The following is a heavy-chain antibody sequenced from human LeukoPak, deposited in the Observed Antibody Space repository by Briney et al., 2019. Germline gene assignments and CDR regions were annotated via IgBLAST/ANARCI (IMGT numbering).Heavy chain of an antibody. CDR1: GFTFSSYG. CDR3: ARRGSGTYWPDY. CDR2: IWYDGSNK. J-gene: IGHJ4*02. Sequence: GGSLRLSCAASGFTFSSYGMHWVRQAPGKGLEWVAVIWYDGSNKYYADSVKGRFTISRDNSKNTLYLQMNSLRAEDTAVYFCARRGSGTYWPDYWGQGTLVTVSS. V-gene: IGHV3-33*01. D-gene: IGHD1-26*01.